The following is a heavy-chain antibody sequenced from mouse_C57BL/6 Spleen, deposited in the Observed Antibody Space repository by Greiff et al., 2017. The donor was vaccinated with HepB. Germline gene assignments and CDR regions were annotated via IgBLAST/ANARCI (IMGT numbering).Heavy chain of an antibody. D-gene: IGHD1-1*01. CDR2: ISSGGSYT. V-gene: IGHV5-6*01. CDR3: ARDYGSSYRAWFAY. CDR1: GFTFSSYG. Sequence: EVQGVESGGDLVKPGGSLKLSCAASGFTFSSYGMSWVRQTPDKRLEWVATISSGGSYTYYPDSVKGRFTISRDNAKNTLYLQMSSLKSEDTAMYYCARDYGSSYRAWFAYWGQGTLVTVSA. J-gene: IGHJ3*01.